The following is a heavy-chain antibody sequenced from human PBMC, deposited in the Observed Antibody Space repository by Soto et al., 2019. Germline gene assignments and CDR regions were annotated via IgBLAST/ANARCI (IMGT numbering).Heavy chain of an antibody. V-gene: IGHV3-9*01. CDR1: GFTFDDYA. D-gene: IGHD3-3*01. CDR3: AKDTTSPDKDPFFWSGYHGFDY. J-gene: IGHJ4*02. CDR2: ISWNSGSI. Sequence: PGGSLRLSCAASGFTFDDYAMHWVRQAPGKGLEWVSGISWNSGSIGYADSVKGRFTISRDNAKNSLYLQMNSLRAEDTALYYCAKDTTSPDKDPFFWSGYHGFDYWGQGTLVTVSS.